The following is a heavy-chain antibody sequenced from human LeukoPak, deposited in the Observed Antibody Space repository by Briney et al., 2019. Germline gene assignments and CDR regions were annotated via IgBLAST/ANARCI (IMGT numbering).Heavy chain of an antibody. V-gene: IGHV4-34*01. Sequence: SETLSLTCAVYGGSFSGYYWSWIRQPPGKGLEWIGEINHSGSTYYNPSLKSRVTMSVDTSKNQFSLRLSSVTAADTAVYYCARDPIAAGNPFDYWGQGTLVTVSS. D-gene: IGHD6-13*01. CDR1: GGSFSGYY. CDR2: INHSGST. CDR3: ARDPIAAGNPFDY. J-gene: IGHJ4*01.